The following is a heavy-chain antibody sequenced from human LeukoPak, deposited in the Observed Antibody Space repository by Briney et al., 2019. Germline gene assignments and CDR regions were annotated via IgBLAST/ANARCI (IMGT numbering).Heavy chain of an antibody. CDR2: IRYDGSNK. CDR1: GFTFSSYG. D-gene: IGHD2-2*01. CDR3: AKPYCSSTSCRWYFDY. Sequence: GGSLRLSCAASGFTFSSYGMHWVRQAPGKGLEWVAFIRYDGSNKYYADSVKGRFTTSRDNSKNTLYLQMNSLRAEDTAVYYCAKPYCSSTSCRWYFDYWGQGTLVTVSS. J-gene: IGHJ4*02. V-gene: IGHV3-30*02.